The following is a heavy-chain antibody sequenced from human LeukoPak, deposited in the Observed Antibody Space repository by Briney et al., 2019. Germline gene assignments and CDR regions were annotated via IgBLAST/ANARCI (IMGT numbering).Heavy chain of an antibody. J-gene: IGHJ6*02. CDR1: DASFSSTNYW. CDR2: IYYSGST. D-gene: IGHD6-19*01. V-gene: IGHV4-39*01. CDR3: ARSSGPDYYGLDV. Sequence: SETLSLTCTVFDASFSSTNYWWVWIRQPPGKGLEWIGSIYYSGSTNINPSLESRVTLFTDMSTKQFSLRLASMTAADTAVFYCARSSGPDYYGLDVWGQGTTVTVSS.